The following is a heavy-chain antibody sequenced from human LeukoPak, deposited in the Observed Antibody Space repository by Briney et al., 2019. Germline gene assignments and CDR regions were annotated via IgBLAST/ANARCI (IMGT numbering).Heavy chain of an antibody. D-gene: IGHD6-6*01. CDR2: INSDGSST. CDR1: GFTVRTYW. V-gene: IGHV3-74*01. Sequence: PGGSLTLSYAVSGFTVRTYWMHWARQAPGKGLVWVSRINSDGSSTTYADSVKGRFTISRDNAENTLYLQMNSLRAEDTAVYYYARGFCTSFFDYWGQGTLVTVSS. J-gene: IGHJ4*02. CDR3: ARGFCTSFFDY.